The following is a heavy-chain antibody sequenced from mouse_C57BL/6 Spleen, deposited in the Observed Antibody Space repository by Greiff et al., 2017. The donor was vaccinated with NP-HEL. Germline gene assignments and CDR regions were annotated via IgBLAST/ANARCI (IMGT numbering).Heavy chain of an antibody. D-gene: IGHD2-5*01. J-gene: IGHJ4*01. CDR1: GYTFTSYW. CDR2: IDPSDSYT. CDR3: ARYYSNYRYAMDY. Sequence: QVQLQQPGAELVKPGASVKLSCKASGYTFTSYWMQWVKQRPGQGLEWIGEIDPSDSYTNYNQKFKGKATLTVGTSSSTAYMQLSSLTSEDSAVYYCARYYSNYRYAMDYWGQGTSVTVSS. V-gene: IGHV1-50*01.